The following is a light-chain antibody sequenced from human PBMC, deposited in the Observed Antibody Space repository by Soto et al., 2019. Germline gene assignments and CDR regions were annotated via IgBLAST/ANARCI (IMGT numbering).Light chain of an antibody. J-gene: IGLJ2*01. CDR2: LEGSGSY. CDR1: SGHSSYI. CDR3: ETWDSKGV. V-gene: IGLV4-60*03. Sequence: QTVVTHSSSASASLGSSVKLTCTLSSGHSSYIIAWHQQQPGKAPRYLMKLEGSGSYNKGSGVPDRFSGSSSGADRYLTISNLQSEDEADYYCETWDSKGVFGGGTKLTVL.